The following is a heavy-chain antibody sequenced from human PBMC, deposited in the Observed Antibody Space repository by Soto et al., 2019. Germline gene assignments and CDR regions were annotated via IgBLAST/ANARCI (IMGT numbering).Heavy chain of an antibody. CDR1: GFSLSNTGVG. D-gene: IGHD3-22*01. Sequence: QITLKESGPTLVKPTQTLTLTCTFSGFSLSNTGVGVGWVRQPPGKALEWLALIYWDDDKRYSPSLKRRLTTANDSYKHQVVLTIRNMHPLDPSTYYCAHRLDGYDRSGYPHYAFDIWGQVSMGSVS. J-gene: IGHJ3*02. CDR2: IYWDDDK. V-gene: IGHV2-5*02. CDR3: AHRLDGYDRSGYPHYAFDI.